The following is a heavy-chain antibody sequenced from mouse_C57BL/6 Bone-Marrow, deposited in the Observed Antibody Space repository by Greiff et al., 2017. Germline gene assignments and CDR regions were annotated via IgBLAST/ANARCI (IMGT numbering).Heavy chain of an antibody. D-gene: IGHD1-1*01. CDR3: ARDDNGGRDGSLDY. J-gene: IGHJ2*01. CDR2: IYPRSGNT. V-gene: IGHV1-81*01. Sequence: QVQLQQSGAELARPGASVKLSCKASGYTFTSYGISWVKQRTGQGLAWIGEIYPRSGNTYYNEKFTGTATLSAATSYSTASMELRSLTAEDAAGYFWARDDNGGRDGSLDYWGQGTTLTVSA. CDR1: GYTFTSYG.